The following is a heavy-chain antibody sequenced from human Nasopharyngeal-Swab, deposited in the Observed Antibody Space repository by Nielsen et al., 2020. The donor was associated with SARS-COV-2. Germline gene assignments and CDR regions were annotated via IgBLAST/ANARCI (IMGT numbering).Heavy chain of an antibody. V-gene: IGHV3-23*01. CDR1: GFTFNIYA. Sequence: GESLKISCIASGFTFNIYAMAWVRRTPGRGLQWVSGISASGGSTYYTDSVKGRFAVFRDNSRNTLYLQMHSLRVEDTALYYCAKDDVVRDDAFDIWGQGTMVTVSS. J-gene: IGHJ3*02. CDR3: AKDDVVRDDAFDI. CDR2: ISASGGST. D-gene: IGHD3-10*01.